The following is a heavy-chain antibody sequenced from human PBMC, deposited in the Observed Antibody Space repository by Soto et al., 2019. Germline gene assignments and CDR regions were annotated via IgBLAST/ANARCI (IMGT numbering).Heavy chain of an antibody. CDR3: SGGSLLGHYYYYGMDV. Sequence: GASVKVSCKASGGTFSSYAISWVRQAPGQGLEWMGGIIPIFGTANYAQKFQGRVTITADKSTSTAYMELSSLRSEDTAVYYCSGGSLLGHYYYYGMDVWGQGTTVTVS. D-gene: IGHD2-15*01. CDR1: GGTFSSYA. V-gene: IGHV1-69*06. CDR2: IIPIFGTA. J-gene: IGHJ6*02.